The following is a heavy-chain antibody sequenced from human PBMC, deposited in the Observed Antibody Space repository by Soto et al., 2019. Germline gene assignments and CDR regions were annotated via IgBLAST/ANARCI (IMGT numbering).Heavy chain of an antibody. CDR2: IRSKAYGGTT. CDR1: GFTFGDYA. CDR3: TRDNFKRITMD. V-gene: IGHV3-49*03. J-gene: IGHJ4*02. D-gene: IGHD3-10*01. Sequence: GGSLRLSCTASGFTFGDYAMSWFRQAPGKGLEWVGFIRSKAYGGTTEYAASVKGRFTISRDDSKSIAYLQMNSLKTEDTAVYYCTRDNFKRITMDWGQGTLVTVSS.